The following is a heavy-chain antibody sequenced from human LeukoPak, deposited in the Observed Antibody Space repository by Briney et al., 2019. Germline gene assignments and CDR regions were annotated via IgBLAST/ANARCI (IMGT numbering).Heavy chain of an antibody. CDR2: INPNSGGT. Sequence: ASVKVSCKXSGYTFTGYYMHWVRQAPGQGLEWMGRINPNSGGTNYAQKFQGRVTMTTDTSTSTAYMELRSLRSDDTAVYYCARVVLDHYYDSSGYLGTLDYWGQGTLVTVSS. J-gene: IGHJ4*02. D-gene: IGHD3-22*01. V-gene: IGHV1-2*06. CDR1: GYTFTGYY. CDR3: ARVVLDHYYDSSGYLGTLDY.